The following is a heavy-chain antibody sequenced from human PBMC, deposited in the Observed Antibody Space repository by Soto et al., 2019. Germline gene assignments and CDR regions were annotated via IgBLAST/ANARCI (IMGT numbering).Heavy chain of an antibody. CDR3: ARDDWRGYSYGGLIDY. Sequence: GGSLRLSCEASGFTFSSYSMSWVRQATGKGLQWVSSSSSSSSYIYYADSVKGRFTISRDNAKNSLYLQKNSLGAEDTAVYYCARDDWRGYSYGGLIDYWGQGTLVTVSS. V-gene: IGHV3-21*01. J-gene: IGHJ4*02. CDR1: GFTFSSYS. D-gene: IGHD5-18*01. CDR2: SSSSSSYI.